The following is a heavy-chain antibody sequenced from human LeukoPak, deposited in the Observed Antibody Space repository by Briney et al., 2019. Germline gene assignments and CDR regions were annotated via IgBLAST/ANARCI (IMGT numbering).Heavy chain of an antibody. D-gene: IGHD3-22*01. CDR3: ADNRGYLGGGFFDR. CDR2: IYYRGNT. V-gene: IGHV4-39*01. CDR1: RASFNGSDYC. J-gene: IGHJ5*02. Sequence: SETLSLTCSVSRASFNGSDYCWGWVRQPPGKGLEWIGTIYYRGNTYYNPSLTSRVTISADTSKMQFSLKLTSATAADTAVYYWADNRGYLGGGFFDRWGRGTLVTVSS.